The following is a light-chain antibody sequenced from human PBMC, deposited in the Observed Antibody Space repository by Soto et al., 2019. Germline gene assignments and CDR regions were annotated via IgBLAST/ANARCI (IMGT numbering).Light chain of an antibody. CDR1: TGAVTRDFY. CDR2: STD. V-gene: IGLV7-43*01. J-gene: IGLJ3*02. CDR3: LLWYGNSWV. Sequence: QAVVTQEPSLTVSPGGTLTLTCASSTGAVTRDFYPNWFRQEPGLPPRALIYSTDNKHSWTPARFSGSLLGRKAALTLSGVQPEDEAEYYCLLWYGNSWVFGGGTKVTVL.